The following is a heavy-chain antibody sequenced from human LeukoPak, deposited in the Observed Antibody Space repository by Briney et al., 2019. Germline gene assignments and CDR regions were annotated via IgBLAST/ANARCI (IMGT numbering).Heavy chain of an antibody. Sequence: SETLSLTCTVSGGSISSSSYYWGWIRQPPGKGLEWIGSIYYSGSTYYNPSLKSRVTISVDTSKNQFSLKLSSVTAADTAVYYCASAILTGYYGWFDPWGQGTLVTVSS. D-gene: IGHD3-9*01. CDR3: ASAILTGYYGWFDP. CDR2: IYYSGST. V-gene: IGHV4-39*01. CDR1: GGSISSSSYY. J-gene: IGHJ5*02.